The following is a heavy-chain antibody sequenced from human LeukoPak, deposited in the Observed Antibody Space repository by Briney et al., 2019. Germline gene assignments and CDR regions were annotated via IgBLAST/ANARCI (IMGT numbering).Heavy chain of an antibody. CDR1: GASFNTYY. Sequence: SETLSLTCAVYGASFNTYYWTWIRQSPDKGLEWIGEVKHDGDTNVNPSLRSRVVMSVDASKNQFSLKMTSVTAADTAIYFCARGPVALPNDRLSLFFDFWGQGTLVTVSS. V-gene: IGHV4-34*01. D-gene: IGHD2-8*01. CDR3: ARGPVALPNDRLSLFFDF. CDR2: VKHDGDT. J-gene: IGHJ5*01.